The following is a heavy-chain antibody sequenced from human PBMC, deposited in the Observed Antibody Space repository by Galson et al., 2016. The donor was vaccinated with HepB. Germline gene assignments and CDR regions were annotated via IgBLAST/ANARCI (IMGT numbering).Heavy chain of an antibody. D-gene: IGHD3-10*01. CDR1: GFTLDHYA. J-gene: IGHJ6*02. Sequence: SLRLSCAASGFTLDHYAMHWVRQAPGKGLEWVSGISWNSGSIGYADSVKGRFTITKDNPKNTLYLQMDSLRAEDSAVYYCATTLPQEVLRGVIITPPGAGYYYAVDVWGQGTTVTVSS. CDR2: ISWNSGSI. CDR3: ATTLPQEVLRGVIITPPGAGYYYAVDV. V-gene: IGHV3-9*01.